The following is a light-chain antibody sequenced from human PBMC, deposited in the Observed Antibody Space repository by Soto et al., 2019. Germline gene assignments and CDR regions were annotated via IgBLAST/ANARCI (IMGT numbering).Light chain of an antibody. CDR1: TSDVGSYKL. CDR2: EDN. CDR3: CSYGGRTTYV. V-gene: IGLV2-23*01. Sequence: QSVLTQPASVSGSPGQSITISCTGSTSDVGSYKLVSWYQHHPGKAPKLLINEDNKRPSGVSTRFSGSKSANTASLTISGLQAEDEADCYCCSYGGRTTYVFGPGTKVTVL. J-gene: IGLJ1*01.